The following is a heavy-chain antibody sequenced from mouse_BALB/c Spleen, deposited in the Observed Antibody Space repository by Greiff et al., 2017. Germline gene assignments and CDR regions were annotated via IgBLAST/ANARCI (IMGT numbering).Heavy chain of an antibody. CDR3: AREGTYYGSRGYYYAMDY. CDR2: IRNKANGYTT. J-gene: IGHJ4*01. D-gene: IGHD1-1*01. CDR1: GFTFTDYY. Sequence: EVQRVESGGGLVQPGGSLRLSCATSGFTFTDYYMSWVRQPPGKALEWLGFIRNKANGYTTEYSASVKGRFTISRDNSQSILYLQMNTLRAEDSATYYCAREGTYYGSRGYYYAMDYWGQGTSVTVSS. V-gene: IGHV7-3*02.